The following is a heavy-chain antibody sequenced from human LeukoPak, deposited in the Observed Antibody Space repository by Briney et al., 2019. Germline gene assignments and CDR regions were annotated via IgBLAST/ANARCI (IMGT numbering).Heavy chain of an antibody. Sequence: SDTLSLTCTGTGGSISSSSYDWGWIRQPPSKGLERMRRVYYSGSTYYNPSLKSRVTISVATSKNQFSLKLSSVTAADTAVYYCATVPHYDILTGYSNFDYWGQGTLVTVSS. V-gene: IGHV4-39*01. CDR3: ATVPHYDILTGYSNFDY. CDR2: VYYSGST. CDR1: GGSISSSSYD. J-gene: IGHJ4*02. D-gene: IGHD3-9*01.